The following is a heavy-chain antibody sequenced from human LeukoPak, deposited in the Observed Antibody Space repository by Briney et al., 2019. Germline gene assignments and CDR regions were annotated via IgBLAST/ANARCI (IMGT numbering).Heavy chain of an antibody. CDR2: IRSKTNSYAT. J-gene: IGHJ6*03. D-gene: IGHD7-27*01. Sequence: GGSLRLSCAASGFTFSGSVMHWVRQASGKGLEWIGRIRSKTNSYATAYAASVKGRFTISRDESKNTAYLQMNSLKTEDTAVYYCSRHSTHRLTGMEYYYMDVWGKGTTVTVSS. CDR3: SRHSTHRLTGMEYYYMDV. CDR1: GFTFSGSV. V-gene: IGHV3-73*01.